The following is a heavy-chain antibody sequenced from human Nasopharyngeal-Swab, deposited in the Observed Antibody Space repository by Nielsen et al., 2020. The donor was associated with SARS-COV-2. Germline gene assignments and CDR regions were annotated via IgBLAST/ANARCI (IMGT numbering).Heavy chain of an antibody. J-gene: IGHJ6*02. CDR2: ISSSSSYI. D-gene: IGHD6-13*01. CDR1: GFTFSSYS. Sequence: GESLKISCEASGFTFSSYSMNWVRQAPGKGLEWVSSISSSSSYIYYADSVRGRFTISRDNAKNSLYLQMNSLRAEDTAVYYCARDGIAAAGYYYYYGMDVWGQGTTVTVSS. CDR3: ARDGIAAAGYYYYYGMDV. V-gene: IGHV3-21*01.